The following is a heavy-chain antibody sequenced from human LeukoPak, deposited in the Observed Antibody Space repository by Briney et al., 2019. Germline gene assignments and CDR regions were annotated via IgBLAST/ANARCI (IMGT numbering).Heavy chain of an antibody. CDR3: ARDYYGSKGY. D-gene: IGHD3-10*01. CDR1: GGSISSSSYY. Sequence: PSETLSVTCTVSGGSISSSSYYWGWIRQPPGKGLEWIGSIYYSGSTYYNPSLKSRVTISVDTSKNQFSLKLSSVTAADTAVYYCARDYYGSKGYWGQGTLVTVSS. J-gene: IGHJ4*02. CDR2: IYYSGST. V-gene: IGHV4-39*07.